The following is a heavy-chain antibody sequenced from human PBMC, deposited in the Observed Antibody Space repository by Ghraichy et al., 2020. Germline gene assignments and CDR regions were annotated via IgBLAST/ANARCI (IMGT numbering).Heavy chain of an antibody. CDR1: GGSISSGGYY. CDR3: ARDACTNGVCYEDY. D-gene: IGHD2-8*01. Sequence: SETLSLTCTVSGGSISSGGYYWSWIRQHPGKCLEWIGYIYYSGSTYYNPSLKSRVTISVDTSKNQFSLKLSSVTAADTAVYYCARDACTNGVCYEDYWGQGTLVTVSS. V-gene: IGHV4-31*03. J-gene: IGHJ4*02. CDR2: IYYSGST.